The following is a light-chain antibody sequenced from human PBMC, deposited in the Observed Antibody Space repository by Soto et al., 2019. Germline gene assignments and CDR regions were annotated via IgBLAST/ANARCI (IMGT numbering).Light chain of an antibody. CDR2: DAY. CDR1: QSFRGL. J-gene: IGKJ5*01. V-gene: IGKV3-11*01. Sequence: EVVLTQSPVTLSFSPGERATLSWRASQSFRGLLAWYQQKPGQAPRLLIYDAYNRATGIPPRFSVIGSGTAGTITISSLEPEDAAVYDGQQRHMWPITFGQGTRREIK. CDR3: QQRHMWPIT.